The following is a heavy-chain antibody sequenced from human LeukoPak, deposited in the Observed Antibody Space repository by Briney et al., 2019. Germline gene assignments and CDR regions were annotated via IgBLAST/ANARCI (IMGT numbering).Heavy chain of an antibody. CDR3: ARGGVGLVIIPGWEYDYYGLDV. J-gene: IGHJ6*02. V-gene: IGHV3-21*01. CDR2: ISSSATYM. D-gene: IGHD3/OR15-3a*01. Sequence: GGSLRLSCAASGFTLSTYSMNWVRQAPGNGLEWVSSISSSATYMYYADSVKGRFTISRDNAKNSLYLQMNSLRAEDTAVYYCARGGVGLVIIPGWEYDYYGLDVWGQGTTVTVSS. CDR1: GFTLSTYS.